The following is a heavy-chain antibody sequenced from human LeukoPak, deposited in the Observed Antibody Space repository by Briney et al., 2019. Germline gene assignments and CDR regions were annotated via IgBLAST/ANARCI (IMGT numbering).Heavy chain of an antibody. D-gene: IGHD3-16*01. V-gene: IGHV4-34*01. CDR1: GGSFSGYY. J-gene: IGHJ4*02. CDR3: ARGPLVWGPRLPYYFDY. Sequence: PSETLSLTCAVYGGSFSGYYWSWIRQPPGKGLEWIGEISHSGSTNYNPSLKSRVTISVDTSKNQFSLKLSSVTAADTAVYYCARGPLVWGPRLPYYFDYWGQGTLVTVSS. CDR2: ISHSGST.